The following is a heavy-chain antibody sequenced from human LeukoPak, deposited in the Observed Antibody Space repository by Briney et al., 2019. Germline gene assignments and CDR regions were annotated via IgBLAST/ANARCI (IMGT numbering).Heavy chain of an antibody. CDR2: IRTAGDT. CDR1: GFTFSSYD. CDR3: ARGRSGSYGRVFDY. V-gene: IGHV3-13*01. D-gene: IGHD1-26*01. J-gene: IGHJ4*02. Sequence: PGGSLRLSCAASGFTFSSYDMHWVRQGTGKGLEWVSAIRTAGDTYYPGSVKGRFTISRENAKNSFYLQMNSLRAGDTAVYYCARGRSGSYGRVFDYWGQGTLVTVSS.